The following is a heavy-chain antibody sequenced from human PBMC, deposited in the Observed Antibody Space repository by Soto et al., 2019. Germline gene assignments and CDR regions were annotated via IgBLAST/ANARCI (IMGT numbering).Heavy chain of an antibody. J-gene: IGHJ6*02. V-gene: IGHV3-74*01. CDR1: GFTFSSYW. CDR2: INSDGSST. Sequence: EVQLVESGGGLVQPGGSLRLSCAASGFTFSSYWMHWVRQAPGKGLVWVSRINSDGSSTSYGDSVKGRFTISRDNAKNTLYLQTNSLRAEDTAVYYCARESVGATISGMDVWGQGTTVTVSS. D-gene: IGHD1-26*01. CDR3: ARESVGATISGMDV.